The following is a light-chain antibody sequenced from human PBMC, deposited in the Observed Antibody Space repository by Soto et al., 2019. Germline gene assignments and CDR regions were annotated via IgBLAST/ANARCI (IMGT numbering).Light chain of an antibody. Sequence: DFLMTQHPLSLFVTPGQPASISCKSSQSLLHITGETFLFWYLQKPGQSPQLLIYEVSTRVSGVPDRFSGSGSGTDFTLEISRVETDDFAVYYCQQRNYWQVTFGQGTRPEI. CDR3: QQRNYWQVT. J-gene: IGKJ5*01. CDR1: QSLLHITGETF. CDR2: EVS. V-gene: IGKV2-29*01.